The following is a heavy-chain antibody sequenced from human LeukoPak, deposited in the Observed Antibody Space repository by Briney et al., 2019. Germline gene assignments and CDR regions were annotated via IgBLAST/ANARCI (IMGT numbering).Heavy chain of an antibody. CDR2: IIPIFGTA. V-gene: IGHV1-69*13. J-gene: IGHJ4*02. D-gene: IGHD2-15*01. Sequence: GASVKVSCKASGGTFSSYAISWVRQAPGQGLEWMGGIIPIFGTANYAQKFQGRVTITADESTSTAYMELSSLRSEDTAVYYCAKEYCSGGSCYSFDYWGQGTLVTVSS. CDR3: AKEYCSGGSCYSFDY. CDR1: GGTFSSYA.